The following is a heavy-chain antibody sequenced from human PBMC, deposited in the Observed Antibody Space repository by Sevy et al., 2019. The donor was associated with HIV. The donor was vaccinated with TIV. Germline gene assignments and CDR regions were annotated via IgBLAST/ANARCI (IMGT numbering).Heavy chain of an antibody. D-gene: IGHD2-2*01. CDR1: GFTFSDYY. V-gene: IGHV3-11*06. CDR2: ISSSSSYT. J-gene: IGHJ6*02. CDR3: ARVFHCSSTSCYSVVYYYGMDV. Sequence: GSLRLSCAASGFTFSDYYMSWIRQAPGKGLEWVSYISSSSSYTNYADSVKGRFTISRDNAKNSLYLQMNSLRAEDTAVYYCARVFHCSSTSCYSVVYYYGMDVWGQGTTVTVSS.